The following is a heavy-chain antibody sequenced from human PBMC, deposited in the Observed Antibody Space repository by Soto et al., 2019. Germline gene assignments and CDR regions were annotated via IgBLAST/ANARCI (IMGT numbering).Heavy chain of an antibody. J-gene: IGHJ6*02. CDR2: IFYSGST. Sequence: QVQLQESGPGLVKPSQTLALTCTVSGGSISNNDYYWSWIRQPPGQGLECIGYIFYSGSTYYTPSLESRITMSVDTSKNQFSLQLSSVTPADTAVYFCARSSFGVVLARYSMDVWGQGNTVTVAS. CDR3: ARSSFGVVLARYSMDV. D-gene: IGHD3-3*01. V-gene: IGHV4-30-4*01. CDR1: GGSISNNDYY.